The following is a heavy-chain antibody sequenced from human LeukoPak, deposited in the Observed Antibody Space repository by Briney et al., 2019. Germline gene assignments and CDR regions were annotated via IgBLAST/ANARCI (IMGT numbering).Heavy chain of an antibody. CDR1: GFTFRDYA. D-gene: IGHD6-19*01. J-gene: IGHJ4*02. Sequence: GGSLRLSCAASGFTFRDYAMTWVRQIPGKGLQWVSTTSGGGINTYYADSVKGRFTISRDNSKNTLYLQMNSLRAEDTAVYYCAKDPYSSGSRYFDYWGQGTLVTVSS. CDR2: TSGGGINT. V-gene: IGHV3-23*01. CDR3: AKDPYSSGSRYFDY.